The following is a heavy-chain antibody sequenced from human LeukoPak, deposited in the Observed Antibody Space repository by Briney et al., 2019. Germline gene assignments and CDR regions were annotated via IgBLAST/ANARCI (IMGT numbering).Heavy chain of an antibody. D-gene: IGHD4-11*01. CDR2: IYYSGST. CDR3: AGHPLASYRNYVSRNWFDP. V-gene: IGHV4-39*01. Sequence: PSETLSLTCTVSGGSISSSSYYWGWIRQPPGKGLEWIGSIYYSGSTYYNPSLKSRVTISVDTSKNQFSLKLSSVTAADTAVYYCAGHPLASYRNYVSRNWFDPWGQGTLVTVSS. CDR1: GGSISSSSYY. J-gene: IGHJ5*02.